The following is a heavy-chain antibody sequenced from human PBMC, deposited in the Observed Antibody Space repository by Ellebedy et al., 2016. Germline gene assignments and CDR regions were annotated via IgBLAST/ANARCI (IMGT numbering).Heavy chain of an antibody. J-gene: IGHJ6*02. Sequence: GGSLRLSCAASGFTFSNFAMSWVRQAPGKGLEWVSSISRTGSYIYYADSVKGRFTISRANANNSLYLHMSGLRIEDTAVYYCASRALAVAGTDPPIDYYYGMDVWGQGTTVTVPS. CDR3: ASRALAVAGTDPPIDYYYGMDV. V-gene: IGHV3-21*01. D-gene: IGHD6-19*01. CDR2: ISRTGSYI. CDR1: GFTFSNFA.